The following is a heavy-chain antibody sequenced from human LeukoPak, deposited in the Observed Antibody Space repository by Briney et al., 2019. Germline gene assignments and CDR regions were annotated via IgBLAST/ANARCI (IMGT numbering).Heavy chain of an antibody. V-gene: IGHV3-53*01. J-gene: IGHJ4*02. D-gene: IGHD3-22*01. CDR1: GFTVSSNY. CDR3: ARGPDYYDSSGYYSDY. CDR2: IYSGGST. Sequence: GGSLRLSCAASGFTVSSNYVSWVRQAPGKGLEWVSVIYSGGSTYYADSVKGRFTISRDNSKNTLYLQMNSLRAEDTAVYYCARGPDYYDSSGYYSDYWGQGTLVTVSS.